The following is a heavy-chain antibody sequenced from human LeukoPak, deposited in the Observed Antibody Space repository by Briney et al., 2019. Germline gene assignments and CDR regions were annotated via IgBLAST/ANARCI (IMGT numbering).Heavy chain of an antibody. V-gene: IGHV4-61*02. CDR1: GGSISSGSYY. D-gene: IGHD5-24*01. Sequence: SQTLSLICTVSGGSISSGSYYWSRILQPAGKGLEWIGRIYTSGSTNYNPSLKSRVTISVDTSKNQFSLKLSSVTAADTAVYYCSRGGLQRGGGDVDYSGQGSLVTVSS. J-gene: IGHJ4*02. CDR3: SRGGLQRGGGDVDY. CDR2: IYTSGST.